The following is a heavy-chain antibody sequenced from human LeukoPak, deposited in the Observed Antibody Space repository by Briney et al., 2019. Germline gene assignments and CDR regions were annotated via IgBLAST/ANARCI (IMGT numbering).Heavy chain of an antibody. V-gene: IGHV1-46*01. CDR3: AKDQYYYDSSGYYAYYYYYYMDV. J-gene: IGHJ6*03. Sequence: GASVKVSCKASGYIITSYYMHWVRQAPGQGLEWMGIINPSSGSTIYAHKSQGRVTMTRDMSTSTVYMELSSLRSEDTAVYYCAKDQYYYDSSGYYAYYYYYYMDVWGKGTTVTISS. CDR2: INPSSGST. CDR1: GYIITSYY. D-gene: IGHD3-22*01.